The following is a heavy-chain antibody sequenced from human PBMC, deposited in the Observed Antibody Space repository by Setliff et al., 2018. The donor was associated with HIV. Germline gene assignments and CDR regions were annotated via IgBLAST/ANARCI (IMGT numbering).Heavy chain of an antibody. CDR2: MNPNSGNT. CDR3: ARRSVEGSESAEYFQH. V-gene: IGHV1-8*02. CDR1: GGTFSSYA. Sequence: ASVKVSCKASGGTFSSYAISWVRQAPGQGLEWMGWMNPNSGNTGYAQKFQGRVTMTRDTSISTAYMELSSLRSEDTAVYYCARRSVEGSESAEYFQHWGQGTLVTVSS. D-gene: IGHD3-3*01. J-gene: IGHJ1*01.